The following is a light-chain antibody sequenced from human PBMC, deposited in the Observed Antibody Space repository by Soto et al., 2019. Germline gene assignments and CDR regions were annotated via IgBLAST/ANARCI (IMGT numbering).Light chain of an antibody. V-gene: IGKV1-39*01. J-gene: IGKJ5*01. CDR1: QTIYNY. CDR3: QQSYSTPQT. CDR2: GAS. Sequence: DIQMTQSPFSLSASVGDRVTITCRASQTIYNYLNWYQQKPGKAPKLLIYGASSLRSGVPSRFSGSQSGTDFTLSISNLQPEDSATYYCQQSYSTPQTFGQGTRLEIK.